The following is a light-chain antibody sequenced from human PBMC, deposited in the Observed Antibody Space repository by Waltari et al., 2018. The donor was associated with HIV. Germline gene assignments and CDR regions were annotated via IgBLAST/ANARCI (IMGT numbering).Light chain of an antibody. Sequence: QSVLTQPPSASETPGQRVTISCSGSSSNIGSNTVNWLQQLPGTAPKLLIYNDNKRPSGVPDRFSGSKSGASASLAISGLQSEDEADYYCAAWDDSLNGVVFGGGTKLTVL. CDR3: AAWDDSLNGVV. CDR1: SSNIGSNT. CDR2: NDN. V-gene: IGLV1-44*01. J-gene: IGLJ2*01.